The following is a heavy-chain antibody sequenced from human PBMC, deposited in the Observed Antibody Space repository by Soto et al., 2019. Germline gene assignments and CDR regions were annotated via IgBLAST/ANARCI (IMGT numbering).Heavy chain of an antibody. CDR1: GGSISSGGYY. CDR2: IYYSGGT. D-gene: IGHD4-17*01. Sequence: QVQLQESGPGLVKPSQTLSFTCTVSGGSISSGGYYWSWIRQHPGKGLEWLGHIYYSGGTYYNPSLESRVTISVDMSKSQFSLRLSSVTAADTAVYYCAGYGDYEGGDFWGQGTTVIVSS. J-gene: IGHJ3*01. V-gene: IGHV4-31*03. CDR3: AGYGDYEGGDF.